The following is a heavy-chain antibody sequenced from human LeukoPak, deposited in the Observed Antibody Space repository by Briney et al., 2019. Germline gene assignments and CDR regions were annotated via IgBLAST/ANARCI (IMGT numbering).Heavy chain of an antibody. CDR3: AKETISGVGAPRSDY. V-gene: IGHV3-23*01. CDR2: ISRSSKNT. J-gene: IGHJ4*02. Sequence: PGGSLRLSCVASGFTFSSCAMSWVRQAPGKGLEWVSAISRSSKNTYYEDSVKGRFTISRDNSENTLYLQMGSLGAEDTAVYYCAKETISGVGAPRSDYWGQGTLVTVSS. D-gene: IGHD3-3*01. CDR1: GFTFSSCA.